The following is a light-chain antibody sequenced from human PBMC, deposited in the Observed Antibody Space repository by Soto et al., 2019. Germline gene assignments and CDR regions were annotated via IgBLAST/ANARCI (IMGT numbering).Light chain of an antibody. J-gene: IGKJ1*01. V-gene: IGKV3D-15*03. CDR2: GAS. Sequence: EIVLTQSPATRSVSPGERATLFCRASQGTSTLLAWYQQKPGQAPRLLIHGASNRASGIPDRFSGSGSGTDFTLTISILQPDDSATYHCQQYSYYRRFGQGTKVDIK. CDR3: QQYSYYRR. CDR1: QGTSTL.